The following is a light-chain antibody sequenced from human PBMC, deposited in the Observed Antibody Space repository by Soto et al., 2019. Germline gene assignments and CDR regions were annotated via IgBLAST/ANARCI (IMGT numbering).Light chain of an antibody. Sequence: IQMTQSQSSLSASVGDRVTITCRAIQGISNYLAWYQQKPGKLPKLLIYAASTLQSGVPSRFSGSGSGTDFTLTLSSLQPEDGASYYCQKQNSAPITFGQGTRLEIK. CDR3: QKQNSAPIT. J-gene: IGKJ5*01. CDR2: AAS. CDR1: QGISNY. V-gene: IGKV1-27*01.